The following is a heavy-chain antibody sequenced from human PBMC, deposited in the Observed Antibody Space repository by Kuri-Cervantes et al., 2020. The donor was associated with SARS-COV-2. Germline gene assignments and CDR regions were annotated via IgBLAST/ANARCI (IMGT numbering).Heavy chain of an antibody. J-gene: IGHJ5*02. D-gene: IGHD3-3*01. CDR3: ARQMMSSITIFGVVITRNWFDP. V-gene: IGHV4-39*01. CDR2: IYYSGST. Sequence: SETLSLTCTVSGGSISSSSYYWGWIRQPPGKGLEWIGSIYYSGSTYYNPSLKSRVTISVDTSKNQFPPKLSSVTAADTAVYYCARQMMSSITIFGVVITRNWFDPWGQGTLVTVSS. CDR1: GGSISSSSYY.